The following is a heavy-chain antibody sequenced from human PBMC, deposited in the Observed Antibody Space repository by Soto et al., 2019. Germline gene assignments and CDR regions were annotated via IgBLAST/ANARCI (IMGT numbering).Heavy chain of an antibody. J-gene: IGHJ6*02. V-gene: IGHV6-1*01. CDR2: TYYRSKWYN. CDR3: ARAGPDYYYYGLDV. Sequence: PSQTLSLTCAVSGDSVSTNSAAWNWIRQSTSRGLEWLGRTYYRSKWYNDYAVSVKSRININADTSKNQISLQLNSVTPEDTAVYYCARAGPDYYYYGLDVWGQGTTVTVSS. CDR1: GDSVSTNSAA. D-gene: IGHD3-10*01.